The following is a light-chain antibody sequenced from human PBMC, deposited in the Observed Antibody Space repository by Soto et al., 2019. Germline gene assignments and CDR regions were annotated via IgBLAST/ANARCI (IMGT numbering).Light chain of an antibody. V-gene: IGLV4-60*02. CDR1: SGHSSYI. CDR2: LEGSGSY. J-gene: IGLJ2*01. Sequence: QPVLTQSSSASASLGSSVKLTCTLSSGHSSYIIAWHHQQPGKAPRYLMKLEGSGSYNKGSGVPDRFSGSSSGADRYLTISNLQFEDEANYYCETWDSNTRVFGGGTKRPS. CDR3: ETWDSNTRV.